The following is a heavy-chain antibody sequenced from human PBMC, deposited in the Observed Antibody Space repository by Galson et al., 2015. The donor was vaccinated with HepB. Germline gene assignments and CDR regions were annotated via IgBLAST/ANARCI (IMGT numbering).Heavy chain of an antibody. Sequence: SLRLSCAASGFTFSSHGMHWVRQAPGKGLEWVAVIWYDGSNKYYADSVKGRFTISRDNSKNTLYLQMNSLRAEDTAVYYCARDRGSGSYLDYWGQGTLVTVSS. J-gene: IGHJ4*02. CDR1: GFTFSSHG. V-gene: IGHV3-33*01. CDR3: ARDRGSGSYLDY. D-gene: IGHD3-10*01. CDR2: IWYDGSNK.